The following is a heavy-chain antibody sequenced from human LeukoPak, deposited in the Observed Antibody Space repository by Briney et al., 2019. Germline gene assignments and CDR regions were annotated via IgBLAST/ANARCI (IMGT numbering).Heavy chain of an antibody. D-gene: IGHD3-16*01. J-gene: IGHJ4*02. Sequence: ASVKVSCKVSGYTFTDYYMHWVQQAPGKGLEWMGLVDPEDGETIYAEKFQGRVTITADTSTETAYMELSSLRSEDTAVYYCATARIMITFGGVAPWQHNANWGQGTLVTVSS. CDR1: GYTFTDYY. V-gene: IGHV1-69-2*01. CDR2: VDPEDGET. CDR3: ATARIMITFGGVAPWQHNAN.